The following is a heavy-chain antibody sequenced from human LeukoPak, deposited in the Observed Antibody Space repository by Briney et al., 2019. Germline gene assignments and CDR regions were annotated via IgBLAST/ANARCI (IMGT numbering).Heavy chain of an antibody. CDR3: ARQAGSFTTFDF. Sequence: PSETLSLTCTVSSGSIGTYYWAWIRQTPGQGLEWIGYISYSGSTKHNPSLTRRITISLDTSKNQFSLELRSMTAADTAMYYCARQAGSFTTFDFWGQGTLVTVSS. D-gene: IGHD1-26*01. J-gene: IGHJ4*02. V-gene: IGHV4-59*08. CDR1: SGSIGTYY. CDR2: ISYSGST.